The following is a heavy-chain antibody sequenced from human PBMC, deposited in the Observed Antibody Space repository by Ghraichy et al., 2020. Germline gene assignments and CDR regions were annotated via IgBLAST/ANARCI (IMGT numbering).Heavy chain of an antibody. D-gene: IGHD6-13*01. CDR1: GGSISSGGYY. CDR3: ARDLSSSWPRDYYGMDV. Sequence: SETLSLTCTVSGGSISSGGYYWSWIHQHPGKGLEWIGYIYYSGSTYYNPSLKSRVTISVDTSKNQFSLKLSSVTAADTAVYYCARDLSSSWPRDYYGMDVWGQGTTVTVSS. J-gene: IGHJ6*02. V-gene: IGHV4-31*03. CDR2: IYYSGST.